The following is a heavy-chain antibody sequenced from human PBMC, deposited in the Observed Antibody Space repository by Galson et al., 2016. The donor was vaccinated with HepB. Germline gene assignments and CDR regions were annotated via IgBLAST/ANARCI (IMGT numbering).Heavy chain of an antibody. CDR2: IYYTGTT. Sequence: SETLSLTCTVSGGSISSGSSYWGWIRQSPGMGLEWIGSIYYTGTTYYNPSLPSLKSRVTTSVDKSKNQFSLKVTSVTAADTAVYYCARGAYYMDVWGKGTTVTVSS. V-gene: IGHV4-39*07. CDR3: ARGAYYMDV. CDR1: GGSISSGSSY. J-gene: IGHJ6*03.